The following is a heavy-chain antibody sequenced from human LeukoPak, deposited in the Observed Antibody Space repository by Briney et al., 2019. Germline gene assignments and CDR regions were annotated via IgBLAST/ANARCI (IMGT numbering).Heavy chain of an antibody. Sequence: TSETLSLTCTVSGGSISVYYGSWFRQPPGKALEWIGYVSNIGSTKYNPSLRSRVTISGDTSRKQFSLKLSSVTAADTAVYYCARAGPGGPFDSWGQGTQVTVSS. D-gene: IGHD2-8*02. J-gene: IGHJ4*02. CDR3: ARAGPGGPFDS. CDR2: VSNIGST. CDR1: GGSISVYY. V-gene: IGHV4-59*08.